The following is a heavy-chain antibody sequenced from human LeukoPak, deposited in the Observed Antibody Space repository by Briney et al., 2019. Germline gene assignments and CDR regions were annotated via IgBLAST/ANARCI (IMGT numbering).Heavy chain of an antibody. J-gene: IGHJ4*02. V-gene: IGHV3-23*01. Sequence: GGSLSLSCAASGFALSSAAMTWVRQATGKGLEWVSIITGGDDRTYYADSVKGRFTISRDYSRNTLHLQVNSLRVEDTAIYYCAKGPQLGSGYHPDYWGQGTLVTVSS. CDR1: GFALSSAA. CDR3: AKGPQLGSGYHPDY. CDR2: ITGGDDRT. D-gene: IGHD3-22*01.